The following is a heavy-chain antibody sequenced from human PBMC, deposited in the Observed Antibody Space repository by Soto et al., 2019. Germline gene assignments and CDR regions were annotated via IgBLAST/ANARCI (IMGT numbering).Heavy chain of an antibody. J-gene: IGHJ4*02. CDR3: ARHSTAAGLDY. D-gene: IGHD4-17*01. CDR2: IYWDDDK. Sequence: QITLKESGPPLVKPTQTLTLTCTFSGFSLSTSGVGVGWVRQPPGKALEWLAVIYWDDDKRYSPSLKSRLTITKDTSKNQVVLTITDTDPVDTGTYYCARHSTAAGLDYWGQGTLVTVSS. CDR1: GFSLSTSGVG. V-gene: IGHV2-5*02.